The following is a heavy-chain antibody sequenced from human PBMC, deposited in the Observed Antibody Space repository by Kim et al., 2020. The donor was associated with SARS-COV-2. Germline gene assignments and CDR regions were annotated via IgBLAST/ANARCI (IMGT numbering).Heavy chain of an antibody. J-gene: IGHJ6*02. CDR3: ARVRLSVRRQQLVPHHGMDV. CDR2: INHSGST. Sequence: SETLSLTCAVYGGSFSGYYWSWIRQPPGKGLEWIGEINHSGSTNYNPSLKSRVTISVDTSKNQFSLKLSSVTAADTAVYYCARVRLSVRRQQLVPHHGMDVWGQGTTVTVSS. V-gene: IGHV4-34*01. D-gene: IGHD6-13*01. CDR1: GGSFSGYY.